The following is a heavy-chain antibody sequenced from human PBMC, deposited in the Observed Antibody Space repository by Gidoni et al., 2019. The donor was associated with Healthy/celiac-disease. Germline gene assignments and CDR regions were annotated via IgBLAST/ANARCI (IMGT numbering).Heavy chain of an antibody. J-gene: IGHJ4*02. CDR1: GFTFSSYS. CDR2: ISSSSSYI. Sequence: EVQLVESGGGLVNPGGSLRLYCADSGFTFSSYSMNWVRHAPGKGLEWVSSISSSSSYIYYADSVKCRFTISRDNAKNSLYLQMNSLRAEDTAVYYCASSTILGSYWGQGTLVTVSS. CDR3: ASSTILGSY. D-gene: IGHD1-1*01. V-gene: IGHV3-21*01.